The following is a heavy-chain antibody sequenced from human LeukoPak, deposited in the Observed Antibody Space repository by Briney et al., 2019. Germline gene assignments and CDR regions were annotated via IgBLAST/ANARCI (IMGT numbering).Heavy chain of an antibody. CDR1: GFTFSSYW. V-gene: IGHV3-7*04. J-gene: IGHJ3*02. CDR2: MKQDGSEK. D-gene: IGHD6-25*01. Sequence: GGPLRLSCAASGFTFSSYWMSWVRQAPGKGLEWVANMKQDGSEKYYVDSVKGRFTISRDNAKNSLYLQMNSLRVEDTAVYYCARSLAAGFDIWGQGTVVTVSS. CDR3: ARSLAAGFDI.